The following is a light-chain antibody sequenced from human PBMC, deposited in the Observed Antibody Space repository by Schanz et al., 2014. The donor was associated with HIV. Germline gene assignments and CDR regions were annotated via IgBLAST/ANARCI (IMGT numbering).Light chain of an antibody. J-gene: IGLJ3*02. CDR2: NTY. CDR3: AAWDDSLNGWV. CDR1: SSSIKTNT. Sequence: QSVLTQPPSASGTPGQRVTISCSGSSSSIKTNTVNWFQQLPGTAPKLLIYNTYHRPSGVPDRFSGSESGTSASLAISGLQSEDEADYYCAAWDDSLNGWVFGGGTKLTVL. V-gene: IGLV1-44*01.